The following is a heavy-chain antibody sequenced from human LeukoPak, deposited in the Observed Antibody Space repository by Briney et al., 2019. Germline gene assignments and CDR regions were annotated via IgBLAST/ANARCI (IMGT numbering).Heavy chain of an antibody. CDR1: GGSFSGYY. Sequence: PSETLSLTCAVYGGSFSGYYWSWIRQPPGKGLEWIGEINHSGSTNYNPSLKSRVTISVDTSKNQFSLKLSSVTAADTAVYYCARRSPGAYCSGGSCYYVSWLLDYGMDVWGQGTTVTVSS. CDR3: ARRSPGAYCSGGSCYYVSWLLDYGMDV. J-gene: IGHJ6*02. D-gene: IGHD2-15*01. CDR2: INHSGST. V-gene: IGHV4-34*01.